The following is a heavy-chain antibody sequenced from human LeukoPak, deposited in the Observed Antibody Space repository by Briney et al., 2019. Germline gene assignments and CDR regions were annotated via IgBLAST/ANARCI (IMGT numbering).Heavy chain of an antibody. CDR3: ARDEGSNVVWGPIFY. V-gene: IGHV3-33*01. J-gene: IGHJ4*02. CDR2: LWHDGTNT. CDR1: GFTLSNYG. D-gene: IGHD3-10*01. Sequence: PGGSLRLSCEASGFTLSNYGMHWVRQAPGKGLEWVAVLWHDGTNTDYADSVKGRFTISRDNPKNTLYLQMNSLRADDTALYYCARDEGSNVVWGPIFYWGQRALVSPSS.